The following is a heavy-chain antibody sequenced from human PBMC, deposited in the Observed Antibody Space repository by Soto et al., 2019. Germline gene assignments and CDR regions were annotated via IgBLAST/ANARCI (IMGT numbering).Heavy chain of an antibody. CDR1: GFTFSSYG. D-gene: IGHD1-26*01. CDR2: ISYDGSNK. J-gene: IGHJ4*02. CDR3: AKDLGGATDY. Sequence: QVQLVESGGGVVQPGRSLRLSCAASGFTFSSYGMHWVRQAPGKGLEWVAVISYDGSNKYYADSVKGRFTISRDNSKNTLYLQMNSLRAEDTAVYYCAKDLGGATDYWGLGTLVTVSS. V-gene: IGHV3-30*18.